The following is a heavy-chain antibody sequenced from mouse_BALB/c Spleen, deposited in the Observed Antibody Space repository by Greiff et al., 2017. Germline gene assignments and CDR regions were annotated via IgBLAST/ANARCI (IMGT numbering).Heavy chain of an antibody. CDR1: GFSLTSYG. D-gene: IGHD2-4*01. CDR2: IWAGGST. CDR3: ARDGITNPFAY. Sequence: VQLKESGPGLVAPSQSLSITCTVSGFSLTSYGVHWVRQPPGKGLEWLGVIWAGGSTNYNSALMSRLSISKDNSKSQVFLKMNSLQTDDTAMYYCARDGITNPFAYWGQGTLVTVSA. J-gene: IGHJ3*01. V-gene: IGHV2-9*02.